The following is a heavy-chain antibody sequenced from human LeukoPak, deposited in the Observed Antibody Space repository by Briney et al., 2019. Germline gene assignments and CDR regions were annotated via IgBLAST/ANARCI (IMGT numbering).Heavy chain of an antibody. CDR2: ISSSSSYK. Sequence: GGSLRLSCVASGFTFSDYSFNWVRQAPGKGLEWVSSISSSSSYKYYADSLKGRFTISRDNAKNSLYLQVNSLRAEDTAVYYCARINDIDNSYHLDFWGHGTLVTVSS. V-gene: IGHV3-21*01. D-gene: IGHD2-15*01. CDR3: ARINDIDNSYHLDF. CDR1: GFTFSDYS. J-gene: IGHJ4*01.